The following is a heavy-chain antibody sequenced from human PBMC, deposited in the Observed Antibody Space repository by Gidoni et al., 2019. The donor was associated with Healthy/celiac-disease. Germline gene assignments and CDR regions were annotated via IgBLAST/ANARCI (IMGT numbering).Heavy chain of an antibody. Sequence: QLQLHESGSGLVKPSQTLSLTCAVYGGSNSSGGYSLSWIRHPPGKGLEWIGYIYHSGSPYYNPSLKSRVTISVDRTKNQFSLKLSSVTAADTAVYYCARAYCGGDCYTENWFDPWGQGTLVTVSS. J-gene: IGHJ5*02. V-gene: IGHV4-30-2*01. CDR3: ARAYCGGDCYTENWFDP. CDR1: GGSNSSGGYS. D-gene: IGHD2-21*02. CDR2: IYHSGSP.